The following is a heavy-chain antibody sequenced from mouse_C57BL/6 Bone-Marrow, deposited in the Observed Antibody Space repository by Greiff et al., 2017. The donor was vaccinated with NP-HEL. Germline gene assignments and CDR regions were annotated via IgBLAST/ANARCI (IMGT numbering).Heavy chain of an antibody. V-gene: IGHV1-69*01. CDR1: GYTFTSYW. Sequence: QVQLQQPGAELVMPGASVKLSCKASGYTFTSYWMHWVKQRPGQGLEWIGEIDPSDSYTNYNQKFKGKSTLTADKSSSTAYMQLSSLTSEDSAVYYCAREDALYYFDYWGQGTTLTVSS. D-gene: IGHD6-1*01. CDR3: AREDALYYFDY. J-gene: IGHJ2*01. CDR2: IDPSDSYT.